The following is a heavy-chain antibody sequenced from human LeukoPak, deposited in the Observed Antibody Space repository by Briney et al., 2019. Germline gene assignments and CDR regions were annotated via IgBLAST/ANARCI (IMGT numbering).Heavy chain of an antibody. CDR2: IYYNGDT. D-gene: IGHD6-19*01. V-gene: IGHV4-30-4*08. Sequence: TLSLTCIVSGGSIYSGDYYWSWIRQPSGKGLEWIGYIYYNGDTYYSPSPKSRVSISVDTSKNQFSLKLSSVTAADTAVYYCARRVSSGWYLDYWGQGTLVTVSS. CDR1: GGSIYSGDYY. J-gene: IGHJ4*02. CDR3: ARRVSSGWYLDY.